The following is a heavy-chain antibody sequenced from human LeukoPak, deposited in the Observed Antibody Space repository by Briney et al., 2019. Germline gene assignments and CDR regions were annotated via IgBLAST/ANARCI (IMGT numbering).Heavy chain of an antibody. CDR3: AILWWHRVDY. Sequence: PPGGSLRLSCAASGFTFSSYWMHWVRQAPGKGLVWVSRVNSDGSTTSYADSVKGRFTISRDNAKNTLYLQMNTLRAEDTAVYYCAILWWHRVDYWGQGTLVTVSS. CDR2: VNSDGSTT. D-gene: IGHD2-15*01. J-gene: IGHJ4*02. V-gene: IGHV3-74*01. CDR1: GFTFSSYW.